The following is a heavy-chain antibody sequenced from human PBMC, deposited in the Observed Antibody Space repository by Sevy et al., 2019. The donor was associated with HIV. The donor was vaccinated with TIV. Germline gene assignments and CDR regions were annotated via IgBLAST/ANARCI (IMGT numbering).Heavy chain of an antibody. CDR2: ISAYNGNT. CDR1: GYTFTSYG. CDR3: ARDVEYYYYYGMDV. Sequence: ASVKVSCKASGYTFTSYGMSWVRQAPGQGLEWMGWISAYNGNTNYAQKLQGRVTMTTDTSTSTAYMELRSLRSDDTAVYYCARDVEYYYYYGMDVWGQGTTVTVSS. V-gene: IGHV1-18*01. D-gene: IGHD2-15*01. J-gene: IGHJ6*02.